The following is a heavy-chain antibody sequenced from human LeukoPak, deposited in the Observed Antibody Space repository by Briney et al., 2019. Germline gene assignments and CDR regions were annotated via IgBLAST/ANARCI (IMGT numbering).Heavy chain of an antibody. CDR3: ARIAMNWFDL. J-gene: IGHJ5*02. V-gene: IGHV4-34*01. CDR1: GGSFSGYY. Sequence: SETLSLTCAVYGGSFSGYYWSWIRQPPGKGLEWIGEINHSGSTNYNPSLKSRVTISVDTSKNQFSLKLSSVTAADAAVYYCARIAMNWFDLWGQGTLVTVSS. CDR2: INHSGST.